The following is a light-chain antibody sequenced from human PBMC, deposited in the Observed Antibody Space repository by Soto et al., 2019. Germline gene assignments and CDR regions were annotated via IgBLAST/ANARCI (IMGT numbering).Light chain of an antibody. V-gene: IGKV3-15*01. CDR2: GAS. CDR3: HHHDNQSSWT. CDR1: QSVSTN. Sequence: EIIMTQSPATLSVSPGERATLSCRASQSVSTNLAWYQQRPGQAPRLLIYGASTRATGIPARFSGSGFRTEFTLTISSLQSEDFAVYYCHHHDNQSSWTFRYGTQV. J-gene: IGKJ1*01.